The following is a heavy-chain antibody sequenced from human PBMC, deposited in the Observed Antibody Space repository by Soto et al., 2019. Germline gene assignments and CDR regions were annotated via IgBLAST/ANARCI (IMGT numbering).Heavy chain of an antibody. CDR1: GFTLSSYS. CDR2: ISSSSSYI. J-gene: IGHJ3*02. D-gene: IGHD5-12*01. Sequence: PGGSLRLSCAASGFTLSSYSMNWVRQAPGKGLEWVSSISSSSSYIYYADSVKGRFTISRDNAKNSLYLQMNSLRAEDTAVYYCARDSYSGYDLNAFDIWGQGTMVTVSS. V-gene: IGHV3-21*01. CDR3: ARDSYSGYDLNAFDI.